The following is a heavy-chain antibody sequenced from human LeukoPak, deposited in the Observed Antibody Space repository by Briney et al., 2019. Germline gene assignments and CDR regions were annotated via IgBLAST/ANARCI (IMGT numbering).Heavy chain of an antibody. Sequence: SETLSLTCTVSGGSINNDSFYWGWIRQPPGKGLEWIGNRYYSGSTYYNPSLKSRLTISVDTSKNQFSLKLSSVTAADTAVYYCARTGVATSRYYYYAMDVWGQGTTVTVSS. D-gene: IGHD5-12*01. J-gene: IGHJ6*02. V-gene: IGHV4-39*01. CDR1: GGSINNDSFY. CDR2: RYYSGST. CDR3: ARTGVATSRYYYYAMDV.